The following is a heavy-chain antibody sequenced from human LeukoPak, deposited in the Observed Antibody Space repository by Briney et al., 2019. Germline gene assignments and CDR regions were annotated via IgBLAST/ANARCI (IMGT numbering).Heavy chain of an antibody. Sequence: SETLSLTCTVSGGSISSSSYYWGWIRQPPGKGLEWIGSIYYSGSTYYNPSLKSRVTISVDTSKNQFSLKLSSVTAADTAVYYCAREGSSSWFQYYFDYWGQRTLVTVSS. CDR2: IYYSGST. V-gene: IGHV4-39*07. CDR1: GGSISSSSYY. D-gene: IGHD6-13*01. CDR3: AREGSSSWFQYYFDY. J-gene: IGHJ4*02.